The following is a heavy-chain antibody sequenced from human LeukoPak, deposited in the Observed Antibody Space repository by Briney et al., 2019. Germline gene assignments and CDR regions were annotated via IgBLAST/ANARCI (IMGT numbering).Heavy chain of an antibody. CDR2: ISSSSSTI. CDR3: AKDRLSGSYYDGVFDI. D-gene: IGHD1-26*01. CDR1: GFTFSSYS. V-gene: IGHV3-48*01. J-gene: IGHJ3*02. Sequence: GGSLRLSCAASGFTFSSYSMNWVRQAPGKGLEWVSYISSSSSTIYYADSVKGRFTISRDNAKNSLYLQMNSLRAEDTAVYYCAKDRLSGSYYDGVFDIWGQGTMVTVSS.